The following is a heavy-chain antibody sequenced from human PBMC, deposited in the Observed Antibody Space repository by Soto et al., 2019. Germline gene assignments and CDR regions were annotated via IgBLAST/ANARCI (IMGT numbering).Heavy chain of an antibody. CDR3: AKVGCREICYYYYMDV. CDR1: GFTFSSYA. D-gene: IGHD2-15*01. Sequence: EVQLLESGGGLVQPGGSLRLSCAASGFTFSSYAMSWVRQAPGKGLEWVSAISGSGGSTYYADSVKGRFTISRDNSKNTLYLQMNSLRAEDTAVYYCAKVGCREICYYYYMDVWGKGTTVTVSS. J-gene: IGHJ6*03. V-gene: IGHV3-23*01. CDR2: ISGSGGST.